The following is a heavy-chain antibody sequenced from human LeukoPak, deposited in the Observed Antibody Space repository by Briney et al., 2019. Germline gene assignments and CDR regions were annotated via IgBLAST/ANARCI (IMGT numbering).Heavy chain of an antibody. D-gene: IGHD3-22*01. V-gene: IGHV1-46*01. CDR1: GYTFTIYY. J-gene: IGHJ4*02. CDR2: INPSGGST. CDR3: ASVGDSSGYYFDY. Sequence: ASVKVSCXASGYTFTIYYMHWVRQAHGQGLEWMAIINPSGGSTSYAQTFQGRVTMTRDTSTSTVYMELSSLRSEDTAVYYCASVGDSSGYYFDYWGQGTLVTVSS.